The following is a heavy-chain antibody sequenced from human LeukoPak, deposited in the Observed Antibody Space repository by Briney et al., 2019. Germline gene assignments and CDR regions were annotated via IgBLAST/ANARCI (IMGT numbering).Heavy chain of an antibody. J-gene: IGHJ4*02. CDR1: GGTFSSYA. Sequence: SVTVSRKASGGTFSSYAISWVRQAPGQGLEWMGRIIPILGIANYAQTFQGRVTITADKSPRTAYMELSSLRSEDTAVYYCAGDKVHAAAASLYYFDDWGEGSLVTVS. CDR2: IIPILGIA. CDR3: AGDKVHAAAASLYYFDD. V-gene: IGHV1-69*04. D-gene: IGHD6-13*01.